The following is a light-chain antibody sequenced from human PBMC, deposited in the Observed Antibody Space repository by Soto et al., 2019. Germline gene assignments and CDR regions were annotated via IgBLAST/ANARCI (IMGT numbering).Light chain of an antibody. V-gene: IGKV1-9*01. Sequence: DIQMTQSPSSLSASVVDIFTITFRASQVISSYLGWYQQKAGKALKLLIYSASTLQSGVPSRFSGSGSGTGFTLTISNLQPEDFATYYCQQLNSFPFTFGGGTKVDIK. CDR2: SAS. CDR3: QQLNSFPFT. CDR1: QVISSY. J-gene: IGKJ4*01.